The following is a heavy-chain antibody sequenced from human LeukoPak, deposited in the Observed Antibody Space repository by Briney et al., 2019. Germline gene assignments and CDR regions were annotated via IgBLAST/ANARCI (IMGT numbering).Heavy chain of an antibody. CDR1: GYTFTSYC. Sequence: GSVKVSCKASGYTFTSYCISWVRQATGQGLGGRVWMNPNSGNTGYAQKFQGRVIITRNTSIRTAYMELSSLRSEDTAVYYCARASNRQKLLHYYYMDVWGKGTTVTVSS. CDR3: ARASNRQKLLHYYYMDV. V-gene: IGHV1-8*03. J-gene: IGHJ6*03. CDR2: MNPNSGNT. D-gene: IGHD6-13*01.